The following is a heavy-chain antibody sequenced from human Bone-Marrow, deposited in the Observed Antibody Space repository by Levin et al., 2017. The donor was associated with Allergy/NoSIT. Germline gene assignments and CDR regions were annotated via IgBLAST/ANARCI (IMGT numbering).Heavy chain of an antibody. D-gene: IGHD5-12*01. CDR2: MSYSWST. CDR1: GASINSGGYY. J-gene: IGHJ4*02. V-gene: IGHV4-31*03. CDR3: AATDGVGYSDDDYFDY. Sequence: SETLSLTCTVSGASINSGGYYWNWIRQQPGKGLEWIGYMSYSWSTHYNPSLKSRLIISVDTCKNHLSLKLSSVTAADTAVYYGAATDGVGYSDDDYFDYWGQGTLVTVSS.